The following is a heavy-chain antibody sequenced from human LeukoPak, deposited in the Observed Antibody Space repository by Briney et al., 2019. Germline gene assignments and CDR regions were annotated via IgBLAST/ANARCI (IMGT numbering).Heavy chain of an antibody. Sequence: ASVKVSCKASGYTFTSYYMHWVRQAPGQGLEWMGIINPSGGSTSYAQKFQGRVTMTRDTSTSTVYMELSSLRSEDTAVYYCAREGRDCSSTSCLGHNWFDPWGQGTLVTVS. V-gene: IGHV1-46*01. D-gene: IGHD2-2*01. CDR3: AREGRDCSSTSCLGHNWFDP. J-gene: IGHJ5*02. CDR1: GYTFTSYY. CDR2: INPSGGST.